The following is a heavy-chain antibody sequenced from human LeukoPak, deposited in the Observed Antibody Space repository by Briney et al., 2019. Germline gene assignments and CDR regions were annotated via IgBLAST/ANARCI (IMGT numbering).Heavy chain of an antibody. CDR2: IYPGDSDS. CDR3: ARHGRYSTSTSCYPGRGMDV. Sequence: GESLKISCKGSGYTFTSYWIGWVRQMPGKGLEWMGIIYPGDSDSRYSPSFQGQVTISADKSISTAYLQWSSLKASDTAMYYCARHGRYSTSTSCYPGRGMDVWGQGTTVTVSS. V-gene: IGHV5-51*01. J-gene: IGHJ6*02. CDR1: GYTFTSYW. D-gene: IGHD2-2*01.